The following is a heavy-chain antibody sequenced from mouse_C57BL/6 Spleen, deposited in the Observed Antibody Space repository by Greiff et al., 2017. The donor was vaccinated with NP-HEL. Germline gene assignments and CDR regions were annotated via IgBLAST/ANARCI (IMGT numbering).Heavy chain of an antibody. CDR2: INPSTGGT. Sequence: VQLQQSGPELVKPGASVKISCKASGYSFTGYYMNWVKQSPEKSLEWIGEINPSTGGTTYNQKFKAKATLTVDKSSSTAYMQLKSLTSEDSAVYYCARDYSPSSGFAYWGQGTLVTVSA. J-gene: IGHJ3*01. D-gene: IGHD2-12*01. V-gene: IGHV1-42*01. CDR1: GYSFTGYY. CDR3: ARDYSPSSGFAY.